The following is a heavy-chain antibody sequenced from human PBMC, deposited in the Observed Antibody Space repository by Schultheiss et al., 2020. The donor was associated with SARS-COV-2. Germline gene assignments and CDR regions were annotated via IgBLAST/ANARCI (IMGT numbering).Heavy chain of an antibody. CDR1: GGSISSGGYY. J-gene: IGHJ4*02. CDR2: IYYSGST. D-gene: IGHD5-24*01. Sequence: SETLSLTCTVSGGSISSGGYYWSWIRQPPGKGLEWIGYIYYSGSTYYNPSLKSRVTISVDTSKNQFSLKLSSVTAADTAVYYCAGSIVGYNSLDYWGQGTLVTVSS. V-gene: IGHV4-61*08. CDR3: AGSIVGYNSLDY.